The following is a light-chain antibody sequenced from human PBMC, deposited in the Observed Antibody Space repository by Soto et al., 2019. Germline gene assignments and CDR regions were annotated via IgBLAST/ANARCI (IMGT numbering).Light chain of an antibody. V-gene: IGKV3-20*01. J-gene: IGKJ1*01. CDR3: QQYGSSPRT. Sequence: EIVLTQSPGTLSLSPGETATLSCRASQTIGSTYLAWYQQTPGQAPRLLIFGSSNRATGIPDRFSSSGSGTDFTLSISRLEPEDFAVYYCQQYGSSPRTFGQGTKVAI. CDR1: QTIGSTY. CDR2: GSS.